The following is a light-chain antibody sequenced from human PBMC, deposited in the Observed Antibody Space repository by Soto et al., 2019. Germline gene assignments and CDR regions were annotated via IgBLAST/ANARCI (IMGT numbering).Light chain of an antibody. CDR2: GSS. V-gene: IGKV3D-15*01. Sequence: IVMTQSPATLSVSPGEGVTLSRRASENVGTNLAWYQQKPGQAPRLLMYGSSTRATGIPATFSGSGSGTEFTLTISSLQSEESAVYYCQQYNNWGLSFGGGTKVEIK. CDR3: QQYNNWGLS. J-gene: IGKJ4*01. CDR1: ENVGTN.